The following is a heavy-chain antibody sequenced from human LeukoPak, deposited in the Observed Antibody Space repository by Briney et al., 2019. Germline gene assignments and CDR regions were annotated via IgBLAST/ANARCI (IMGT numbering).Heavy chain of an antibody. D-gene: IGHD3-10*01. Sequence: GASVKVSCKASGYTFTSYYMHWVRQAPGQGLEWMGIINPSGGSTNYAQKLQGRVTMTTDTSTSTAYMELRSLRSDDTAVYYCARAVYYIPVRGVDNWFDPWGQGTLVTVSS. J-gene: IGHJ5*02. V-gene: IGHV1-46*01. CDR1: GYTFTSYY. CDR2: INPSGGST. CDR3: ARAVYYIPVRGVDNWFDP.